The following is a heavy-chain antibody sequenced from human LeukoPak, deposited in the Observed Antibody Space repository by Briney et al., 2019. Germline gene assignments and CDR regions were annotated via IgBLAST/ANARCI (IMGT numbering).Heavy chain of an antibody. Sequence: SETLSLTCTVSGGSITSYFCSWSRKPPGKGMEWIGYIYYSGSTNYHPSLQSRVTISVDTSKNQFSLKQSSVTAADTAVYYCARGPLGPTYFGYWGQGTLVTVSS. D-gene: IGHD1-26*01. CDR2: IYYSGST. J-gene: IGHJ4*02. CDR3: ARGPLGPTYFGY. V-gene: IGHV4-59*08. CDR1: GGSITSYF.